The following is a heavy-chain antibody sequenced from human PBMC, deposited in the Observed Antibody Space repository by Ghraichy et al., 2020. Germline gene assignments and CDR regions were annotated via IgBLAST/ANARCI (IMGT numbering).Heavy chain of an antibody. D-gene: IGHD3-10*01. J-gene: IGHJ6*02. CDR3: VRSIRGGSGNNFYYYFGMDV. Sequence: LNISCSASGFTFSNYAMHWVRQAPGKGLEYVSGINNRGGTTYYADSMKGRFTISSDISKNTVHLQMSSLRVEDTAVYYCVRSIRGGSGNNFYYYFGMDVWGQGTTVTVSS. CDR1: GFTFSNYA. V-gene: IGHV3-64D*06. CDR2: INNRGGTT.